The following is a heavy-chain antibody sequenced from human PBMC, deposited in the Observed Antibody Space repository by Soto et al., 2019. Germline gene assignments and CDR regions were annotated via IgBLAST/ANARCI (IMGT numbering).Heavy chain of an antibody. CDR2: ISAYNGNT. D-gene: IGHD5-18*01. CDR3: ARENDLGDPAMVEIDY. CDR1: GYTFTSYG. J-gene: IGHJ4*02. V-gene: IGHV1-18*01. Sequence: GASVKVSCKASGYTFTSYGISWVRQAPGQGLEWMGWISAYNGNTNYAQKLQGRVTMTTDTSTSTAYMELRSLRSDDTAVYYCARENDLGDPAMVEIDYWGQGTLVTVSS.